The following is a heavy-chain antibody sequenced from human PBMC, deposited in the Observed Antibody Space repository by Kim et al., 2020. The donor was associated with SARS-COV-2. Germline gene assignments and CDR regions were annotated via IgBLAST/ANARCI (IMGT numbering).Heavy chain of an antibody. J-gene: IGHJ6*02. V-gene: IGHV1-8*01. CDR2: GNT. CDR3: ARRHLSMDV. Sequence: GNTGYAQRFQGNVTMTRNTSIRTAYMELSSLRSEDTAVYFCARRHLSMDVWGQGTTVTVSS.